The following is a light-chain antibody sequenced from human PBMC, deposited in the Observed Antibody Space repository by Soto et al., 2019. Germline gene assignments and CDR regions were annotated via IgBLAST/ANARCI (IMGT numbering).Light chain of an antibody. Sequence: DIQMTQSPSTLSASVGDRVTITCRASQSISSWLAWYQQKPGEAPKLLIYKASSLESGVPSRFGGSGSGTEFTLTISSLQPDDFATYYCQQYNSYSRTFGQGTKVEIK. CDR1: QSISSW. V-gene: IGKV1-5*03. CDR2: KAS. J-gene: IGKJ1*01. CDR3: QQYNSYSRT.